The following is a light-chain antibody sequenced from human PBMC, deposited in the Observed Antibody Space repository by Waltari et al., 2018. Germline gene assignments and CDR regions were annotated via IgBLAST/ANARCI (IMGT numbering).Light chain of an antibody. Sequence: NFLLTQPHSVSESPGKTVTISCTRSSGSIATDYVQWYQQRPGSAPTTVIYEDDQSPPGVPDRFSGSIDSSSNSASLTISGLKTEDEADYYCHSYDSSPFWVFGGGTKLTVL. J-gene: IGLJ3*02. CDR2: EDD. CDR3: HSYDSSPFWV. V-gene: IGLV6-57*03. CDR1: SGSIATDY.